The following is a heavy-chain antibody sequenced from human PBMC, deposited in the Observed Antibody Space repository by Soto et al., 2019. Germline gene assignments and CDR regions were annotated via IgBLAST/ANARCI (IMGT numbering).Heavy chain of an antibody. CDR1: GFSLSNARMG. D-gene: IGHD2-2*01. Sequence: QVTLKESGPVLVKPTETLTLTCTVSGFSLSNARMGVSWIRQPPGKALEWLAHIFSNDEKSYSTSLKSRLTLSKDTSKSQVVLTMTNMDPVDTATYYCARIIVVVPAAIRWFDPWGQGTLVTVSS. CDR3: ARIIVVVPAAIRWFDP. CDR2: IFSNDEK. V-gene: IGHV2-26*01. J-gene: IGHJ5*02.